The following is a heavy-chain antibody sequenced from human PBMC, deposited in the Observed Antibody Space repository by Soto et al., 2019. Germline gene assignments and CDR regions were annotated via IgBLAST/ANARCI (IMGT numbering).Heavy chain of an antibody. CDR1: GFSFSGDG. D-gene: IGHD5-12*01. CDR3: AKLLLRYSGSANAN. CDR2: ISYDGGNK. V-gene: IGHV3-30*18. J-gene: IGHJ4*02. Sequence: QVQLVESGGGVVQPGRSLRLSCAASGFSFSGDGMHWVRQAPGKGLEWVAVISYDGGNKYYADSVKGRFTISRDNSKNALVLQRTSLGTQDTAVYYCAKLLLRYSGSANANWGQGPLVT.